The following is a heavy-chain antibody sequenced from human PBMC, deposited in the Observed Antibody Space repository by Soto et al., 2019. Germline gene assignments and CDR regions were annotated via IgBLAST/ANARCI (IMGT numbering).Heavy chain of an antibody. J-gene: IGHJ3*02. D-gene: IGHD3-22*01. CDR2: TYYRSKWYN. Sequence: SQTLSLTCAISGDSVSSNSAAWNWIRQSPSRGLEWLGRTYYRSKWYNDYAVSVKSRITINPDTSKNQFSLQLNSVTPEDTAVYYCARLVSYDSSGYYNLLGRGAFDIWGQGTMVTVSS. CDR3: ARLVSYDSSGYYNLLGRGAFDI. CDR1: GDSVSSNSAA. V-gene: IGHV6-1*01.